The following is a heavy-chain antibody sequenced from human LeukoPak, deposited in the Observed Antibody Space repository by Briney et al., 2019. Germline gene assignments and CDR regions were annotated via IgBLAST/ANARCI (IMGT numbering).Heavy chain of an antibody. V-gene: IGHV1-2*02. D-gene: IGHD6-19*01. CDR3: ARVGVEWLGHFDY. CDR2: INPNSGGT. J-gene: IGHJ4*02. CDR1: GYTFTGYY. Sequence: ASVKVSCKASGYTFTGYYMHCVRQAPGQGLEWMGWINPNSGGTNYAQKFQGRVTMTRDTSISTAYMELSRLRSDDTAVYYCARVGVEWLGHFDYWGQGTLVTVSS.